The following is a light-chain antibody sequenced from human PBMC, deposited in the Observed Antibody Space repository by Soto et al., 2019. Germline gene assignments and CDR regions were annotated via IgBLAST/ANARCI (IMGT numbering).Light chain of an antibody. CDR3: QSYDSSLTTFG. CDR1: SSNIGAEYD. CDR2: GDN. J-gene: IGLJ1*01. V-gene: IGLV1-40*01. Sequence: QSVLTQPPSVSGATGQRVAISCTGSSSNIGAEYDVHWYQQLPGTAPKRLIYGDNNRPSGVPDRFSGSKSGTSASLAITGLQPEDEADYYCQSYDSSLTTFGFGTGTKVTVL.